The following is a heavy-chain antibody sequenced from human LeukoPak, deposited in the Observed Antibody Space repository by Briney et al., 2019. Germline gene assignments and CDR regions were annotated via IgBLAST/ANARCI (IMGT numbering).Heavy chain of an antibody. D-gene: IGHD2-8*01. CDR1: GGTFSSYA. CDR2: IIPIFGTA. V-gene: IGHV1-69*06. J-gene: IGHJ4*02. Sequence: ASVKVSCKASGGTFSSYAISWVRQAPGQGLEWMGGIIPIFGTANYAQKFQGRVTITADKSTSTAYMELSSLRSEDTAVYYCARDPVSGYCTNGVCCGWGQGTLVTVSS. CDR3: ARDPVSGYCTNGVCCG.